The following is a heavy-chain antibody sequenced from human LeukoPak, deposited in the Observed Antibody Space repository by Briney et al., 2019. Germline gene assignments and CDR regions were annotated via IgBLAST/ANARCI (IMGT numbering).Heavy chain of an antibody. Sequence: SETLSLTCAVYGGSFSGYYWSWIRQPPGKGLEWIGEINHSGSTNYNPSLKSRVTISVDTSKNQFSLKLSSVTAADTAVYYCARGRRVVVVAAPYYYYYMDVWGKGTTVTVSS. CDR2: INHSGST. D-gene: IGHD2-15*01. J-gene: IGHJ6*03. CDR1: GGSFSGYY. V-gene: IGHV4-34*01. CDR3: ARGRRVVVVAAPYYYYYMDV.